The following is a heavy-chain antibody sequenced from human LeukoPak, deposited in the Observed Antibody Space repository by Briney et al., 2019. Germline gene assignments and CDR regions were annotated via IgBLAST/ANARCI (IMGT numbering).Heavy chain of an antibody. CDR3: ARGVTRIAARSLSTYGMDV. CDR2: INHSGST. CDR1: GESFSGYY. Sequence: PSETLSLTCAVYGESFSGYYWSWIRHPPGKGLEWIGEINHSGSTNYNPSLKSRVTISVDTSKNQFSLKLSPVTAADTAVYYCARGVTRIAARSLSTYGMDVWGQGTTVTVSS. V-gene: IGHV4-34*01. D-gene: IGHD6-6*01. J-gene: IGHJ6*02.